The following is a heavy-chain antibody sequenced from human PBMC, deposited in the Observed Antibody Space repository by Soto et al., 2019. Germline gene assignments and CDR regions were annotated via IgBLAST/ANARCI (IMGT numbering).Heavy chain of an antibody. CDR1: GGTFSSYA. D-gene: IGHD3-9*01. CDR2: IIPIFGTA. CDR3: AGVLRYFDWLSPPYWFDP. J-gene: IGHJ5*02. Sequence: QVQLVQSGAEVKKPGSSVKVSCKASGGTFSSYAISWVRQAPGQGLEWMGGIIPIFGTANYAQKFQGRVTIAADESTSTAYMELSSLRSEDPAVYYCAGVLRYFDWLSPPYWFDPRGQGTLVTVSS. V-gene: IGHV1-69*01.